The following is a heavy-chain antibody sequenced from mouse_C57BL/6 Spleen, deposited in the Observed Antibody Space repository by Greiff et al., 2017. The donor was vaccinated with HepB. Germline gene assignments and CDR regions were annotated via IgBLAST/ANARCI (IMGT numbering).Heavy chain of an antibody. Sequence: QVQLQQPGAELVKPGASVKLSCKASGYTFTSYWMQWVKQRPGQGLEWIGEIDPSDSYTNYNQKFKGKATLTVDTSSSTAYMQLSSLTSEDSAVYYGARRPGGAYWGQGTLVTVSA. CDR1: GYTFTSYW. J-gene: IGHJ3*01. CDR2: IDPSDSYT. V-gene: IGHV1-50*01. CDR3: ARRPGGAY.